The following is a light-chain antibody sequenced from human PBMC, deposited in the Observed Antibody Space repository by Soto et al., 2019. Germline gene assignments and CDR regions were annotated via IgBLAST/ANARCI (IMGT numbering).Light chain of an antibody. CDR3: QSYDSNLSSST. CDR1: SSNIGAGYD. J-gene: IGLJ2*01. V-gene: IGLV1-40*01. Sequence: QSVLTQPPSVSGAPGQRVTISCTGSSSNIGAGYDVHWYQQLPGTAPKLLIYGNSNRPSGVPDRFSGSKSVTSASLAITGLQAEDEADYYCQSYDSNLSSSTFGGGTKLTVL. CDR2: GNS.